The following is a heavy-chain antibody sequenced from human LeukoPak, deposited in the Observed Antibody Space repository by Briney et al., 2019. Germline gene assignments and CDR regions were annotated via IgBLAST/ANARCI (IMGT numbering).Heavy chain of an antibody. CDR2: IYYSGST. D-gene: IGHD2-15*01. Sequence: SETLSLTCTVSGGSISSYYWSWIRQPPGKGLEWIGYIYYSGSTNYNPSLKSRVTISLDTSKNQFSLKLTSATAADTAIYYCARAYCSGGSCYSSRGMYDPWGQGNLVTVSS. CDR3: ARAYCSGGSCYSSRGMYDP. V-gene: IGHV4-59*01. J-gene: IGHJ5*02. CDR1: GGSISSYY.